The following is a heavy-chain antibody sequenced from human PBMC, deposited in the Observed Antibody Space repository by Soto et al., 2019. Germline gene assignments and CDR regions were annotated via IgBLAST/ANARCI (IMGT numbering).Heavy chain of an antibody. CDR3: AFFLFGGFLECFLFDY. Sequence: PGGSLRLSCAASGFTFSSYAMSWVRQAPGKGLEWVSAISGSGGSTYYADSVKGRFTISRDNSKNTLYLQMNRLRAEDTAVYYCAFFLFGGFLECFLFDYWGKGTLVIVSS. CDR1: GFTFSSYA. CDR2: ISGSGGST. V-gene: IGHV3-23*01. J-gene: IGHJ4*02. D-gene: IGHD3-3*01.